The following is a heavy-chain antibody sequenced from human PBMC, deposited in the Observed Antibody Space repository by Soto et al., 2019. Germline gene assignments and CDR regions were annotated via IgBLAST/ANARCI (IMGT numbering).Heavy chain of an antibody. CDR1: GFTFSSYW. D-gene: IGHD3-16*01. CDR2: IDEYGNTI. CDR3: TRDRGGGGGY. J-gene: IGHJ4*02. V-gene: IGHV3-74*01. Sequence: EVQLVESGGGLVQPGGSLRLSCAASGFTFSSYWMHWVRQVPGKGLVWVSRIDEYGNTINYADSVRGRFTISRDNAKNTLYREMNRRGAKERVLYYCTRDRGGGGGYWGQGTLVTVSS.